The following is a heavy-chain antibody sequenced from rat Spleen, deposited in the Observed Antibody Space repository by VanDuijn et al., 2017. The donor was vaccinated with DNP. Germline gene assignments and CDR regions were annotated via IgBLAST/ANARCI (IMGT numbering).Heavy chain of an antibody. CDR1: GFTFSGYW. Sequence: EVHLVESGGGSVQPGRSLKLSCVASGFTFSGYWMFWIRQAPGKGLEWVASINPDGGTTHYSDSVRGRFTISRDNAKSTLYLQMDSLRSEDTATYYCTTDFERGYWGQGVMVTVSS. CDR2: INPDGGTT. D-gene: IGHD1-11*01. CDR3: TTDFERGY. V-gene: IGHV5-58*01. J-gene: IGHJ2*01.